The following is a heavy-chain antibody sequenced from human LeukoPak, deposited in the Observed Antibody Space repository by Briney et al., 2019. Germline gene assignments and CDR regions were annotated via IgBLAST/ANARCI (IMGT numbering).Heavy chain of an antibody. D-gene: IGHD2-21*02. V-gene: IGHV1-69*04. Sequence: SVKVSCKASGGTFSSYAISWVRPAPGQGLEWMGRIIPILGIANYAQKFQGRVTITADKSTSTAYMELSSLRAEDTAVYYCARRLECGGDCYSPFDYWGQGTLVTVSS. CDR1: GGTFSSYA. J-gene: IGHJ4*02. CDR3: ARRLECGGDCYSPFDY. CDR2: IIPILGIA.